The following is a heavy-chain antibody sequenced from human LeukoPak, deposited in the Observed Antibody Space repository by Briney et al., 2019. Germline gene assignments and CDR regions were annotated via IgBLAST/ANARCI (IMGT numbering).Heavy chain of an antibody. CDR3: ARDGSRSWSLNTWFDP. CDR2: ITNSGSIP. Sequence: GGSLRLSCAASGFTFSDYYMTWIRQAPGKGLERVAYITNSGSIPYYADSVKGRFTISRDNAKNSLFLQMNSLRAEDTAVYYCARDGSRSWSLNTWFDPWGQGTQATVSS. J-gene: IGHJ5*02. D-gene: IGHD6-13*01. V-gene: IGHV3-11*04. CDR1: GFTFSDYY.